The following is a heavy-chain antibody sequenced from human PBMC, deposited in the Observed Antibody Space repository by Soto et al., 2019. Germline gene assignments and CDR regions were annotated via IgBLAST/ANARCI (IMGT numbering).Heavy chain of an antibody. V-gene: IGHV3-30*18. CDR1: GFTFSSYG. J-gene: IGHJ4*02. CDR2: ISYDGSNK. D-gene: IGHD3-10*01. CDR3: AKDLEPVLLRFEDYSPLDY. Sequence: QVQLVESGGGVVQPGRSLRLSCAASGFTFSSYGIHWVRQAPGKGLEWVAIISYDGSNKYYADSVKGRFTISRDNSKHTLYQQMDSLRAEDTDVYYSAKDLEPVLLRFEDYSPLDYWGQGTLVTVS.